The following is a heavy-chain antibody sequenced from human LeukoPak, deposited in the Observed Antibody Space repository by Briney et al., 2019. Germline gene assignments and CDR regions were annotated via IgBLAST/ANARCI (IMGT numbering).Heavy chain of an antibody. V-gene: IGHV3-30*18. CDR2: ISYDGSNK. J-gene: IGHJ4*02. CDR3: ANLAYCGGDCPRPPFDY. CDR1: GFTFSSYG. D-gene: IGHD2-21*02. Sequence: TGRSLRLSCAASGFTFSSYGMHWVRQAPGKGLEGVAVISYDGSNKYYADSVKGRFTISRDNSKNTLYLQMNSLRAEDTAVYYCANLAYCGGDCPRPPFDYWGQGTLVTVSS.